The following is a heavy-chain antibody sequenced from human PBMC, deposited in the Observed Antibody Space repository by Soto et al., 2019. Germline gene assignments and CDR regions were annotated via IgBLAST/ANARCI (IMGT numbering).Heavy chain of an antibody. V-gene: IGHV5-51*01. Sequence: PGESLKISCKVSGYSFTSYWIGWVRQMPGKGLEWMGIVYPGDSDTRYSPSFQGQVTISADKSISTAYLQWSSLKASDTAMYYCARRGSIAVAGTGWNYYYYYGMDVWGQGTTVTVSS. CDR3: ARRGSIAVAGTGWNYYYYYGMDV. CDR1: GYSFTSYW. CDR2: VYPGDSDT. J-gene: IGHJ6*02. D-gene: IGHD6-19*01.